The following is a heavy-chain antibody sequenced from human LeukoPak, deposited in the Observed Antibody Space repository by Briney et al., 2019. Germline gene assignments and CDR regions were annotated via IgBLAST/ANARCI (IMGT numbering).Heavy chain of an antibody. J-gene: IGHJ4*02. CDR3: AKITVATTPNY. CDR1: GLTFSSYA. Sequence: GGSLRLSCAASGLTFSSYAMNWVRQASGKGLEWVSGITDNGRKTYYADSVKGRFSISRDNSKNTLYLQMSDLRAEDTAVYYCAKITVATTPNYWGQGTLVTVSS. CDR2: ITDNGRKT. D-gene: IGHD3-10*01. V-gene: IGHV3-23*01.